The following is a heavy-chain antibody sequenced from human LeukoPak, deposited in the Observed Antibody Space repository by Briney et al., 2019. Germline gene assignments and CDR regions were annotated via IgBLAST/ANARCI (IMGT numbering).Heavy chain of an antibody. D-gene: IGHD3-22*01. CDR2: IYISGTI. CDR1: GGSISSTDYY. CDR3: TRTSITMMGYYFDY. Sequence: SETLSLTCSVSGGSISSTDYYWSWVRQPAGKGLEWIGRIYISGTIDYNPSLKSPVTMSLDTSKNQFPLKLNSVTAADTAVYYCTRTSITMMGYYFDYWGQGTLVTVSS. J-gene: IGHJ4*02. V-gene: IGHV4-61*02.